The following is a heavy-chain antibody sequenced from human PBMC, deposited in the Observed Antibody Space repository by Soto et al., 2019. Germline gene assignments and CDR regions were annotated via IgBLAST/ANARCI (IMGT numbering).Heavy chain of an antibody. Sequence: LRLSCADSGFSFSSYSMSWVRQTPGKGLEWVSAITGSGDRTYYADSVKGRFTISRDNSKNTHYLQMTSLRAEDTAIYYCATMNGYFEYRGQGTLVTVSS. CDR3: ATMNGYFEY. CDR1: GFSFSSYS. V-gene: IGHV3-23*01. CDR2: ITGSGDRT. D-gene: IGHD3-22*01. J-gene: IGHJ4*02.